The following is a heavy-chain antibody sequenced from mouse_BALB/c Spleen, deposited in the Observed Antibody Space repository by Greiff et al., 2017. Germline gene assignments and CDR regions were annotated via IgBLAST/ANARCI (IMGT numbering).Heavy chain of an antibody. CDR2: IYPGGGYT. V-gene: IGHV1-63*02. D-gene: IGHD2-2*01. Sequence: QVQLKESGAELVRPGTSVKISCKASGYTFTNYWLGWVKQRPGHGLEWIGDIYPGGGYTNYNEKFKGKATLTADTSSSTAYMQLSSLTSEDSAVYFCAVYYGYDRVFAYWGQGTLVTVSA. CDR3: AVYYGYDRVFAY. J-gene: IGHJ3*01. CDR1: GYTFTNYW.